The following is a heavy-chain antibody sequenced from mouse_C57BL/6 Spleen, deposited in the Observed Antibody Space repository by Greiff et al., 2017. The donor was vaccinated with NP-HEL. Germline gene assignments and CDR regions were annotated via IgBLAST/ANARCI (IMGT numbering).Heavy chain of an antibody. J-gene: IGHJ3*01. CDR1: GYTFTSYW. CDR2: IYPGSGST. V-gene: IGHV1-55*01. CDR3: AREKGGLRFAY. D-gene: IGHD2-4*01. Sequence: QVQLKESGAELVKPGASVKMSCKASGYTFTSYWITWVKQRPGQGLEWIGDIYPGSGSTNYNEKFKSKATLTVDTSSSTAYMQLSSLTSEDSAVYYCAREKGGLRFAYWGQGTLVTVSA.